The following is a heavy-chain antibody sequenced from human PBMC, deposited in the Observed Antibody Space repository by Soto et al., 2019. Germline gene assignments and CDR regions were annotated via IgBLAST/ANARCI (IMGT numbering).Heavy chain of an antibody. CDR2: IIPILGIA. D-gene: IGHD4-17*01. V-gene: IGHV1-69*04. CDR3: ARERAEASYGDFNYYYYYYMDV. CDR1: GGTFSSYT. J-gene: IGHJ6*03. Sequence: ASVKVSCKASGGTFSSYTISWVRQAPGQGLEWMGRIIPILGIANYAQKFQGRVTITADKSTSTAYMELSSLRSEDTAVYYCARERAEASYGDFNYYYYYYMDVWGKGTTVTVSS.